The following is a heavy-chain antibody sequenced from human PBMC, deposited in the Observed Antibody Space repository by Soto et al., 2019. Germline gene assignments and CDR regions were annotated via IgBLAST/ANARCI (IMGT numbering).Heavy chain of an antibody. CDR1: GYTFTDYY. CDR2: INPNSGDT. V-gene: IGHV1-2*04. J-gene: IGHJ3*02. CDR3: ARGPSHGAFDI. Sequence: QVPLAQSGAEVKNPGASVKVSCKASGYTFTDYYVHWLRQAPAQGLEWMGWINPNSGDTKYAQKFQVWATMTRDTSISTTYMELSRLTSEDTALYYCARGPSHGAFDIWGQGTIITVSS.